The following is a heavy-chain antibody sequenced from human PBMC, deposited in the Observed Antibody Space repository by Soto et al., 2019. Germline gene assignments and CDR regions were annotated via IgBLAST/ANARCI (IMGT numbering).Heavy chain of an antibody. D-gene: IGHD3-3*01. V-gene: IGHV3-23*01. J-gene: IGHJ6*02. CDR2: ISGSGGST. CDR3: AKALYYDFWSGSYGMDV. Sequence: EVQLLESGGGLVQPGGSLRLSCAASGFTFSSYAMSWVRQAPGMGLEWVSAISGSGGSTYYADSVKGRFTISRDNSKNTLYLQMNSLRAEDTAVYYCAKALYYDFWSGSYGMDVWGQGTTVTVSS. CDR1: GFTFSSYA.